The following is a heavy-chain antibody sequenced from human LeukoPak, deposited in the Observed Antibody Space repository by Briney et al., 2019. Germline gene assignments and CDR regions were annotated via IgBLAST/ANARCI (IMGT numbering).Heavy chain of an antibody. CDR3: TKWSGFGDD. CDR1: GFTVSSNY. Sequence: SGGSLRLSCAASGFTVSSNYMSWVRQAPGKGLEWVSVIYSGGSTFYADSVKGRFTISRDNSRNTLYLQMSSLRPEDTAVYYCTKWSGFGDDWGQGTLVTVSS. D-gene: IGHD3-10*01. V-gene: IGHV3-53*01. J-gene: IGHJ4*02. CDR2: IYSGGST.